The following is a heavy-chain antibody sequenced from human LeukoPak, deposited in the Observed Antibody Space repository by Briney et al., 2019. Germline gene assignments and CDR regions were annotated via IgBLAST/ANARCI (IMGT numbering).Heavy chain of an antibody. CDR1: GFTFTTYY. Sequence: GGSLKLSCATSGFTFTTYYLSWVRQAPGKGLEWVAIINHDGGLTFYVDSVKGRFTISRDNAENFLYLQMNSLRAEDTAVYYCARWSTGFDYWGQGAQVTVSS. CDR3: ARWSTGFDY. V-gene: IGHV3-7*01. D-gene: IGHD5/OR15-5a*01. J-gene: IGHJ4*02. CDR2: INHDGGLT.